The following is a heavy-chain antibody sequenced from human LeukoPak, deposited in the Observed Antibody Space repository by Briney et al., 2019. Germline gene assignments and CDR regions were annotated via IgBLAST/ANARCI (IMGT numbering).Heavy chain of an antibody. Sequence: SGTLSLTCAVSGGSISSSNWWSWVRQPPGKGLEWIGEIYHSGSTNYNPSLKSRVTISVDKSKNQFSLKLSSETAADTAVYYCARVSYSSGWYPHYYGMDVWGQGTTVTVSS. D-gene: IGHD6-19*01. CDR2: IYHSGST. J-gene: IGHJ6*02. V-gene: IGHV4-4*02. CDR3: ARVSYSSGWYPHYYGMDV. CDR1: GGSISSSNW.